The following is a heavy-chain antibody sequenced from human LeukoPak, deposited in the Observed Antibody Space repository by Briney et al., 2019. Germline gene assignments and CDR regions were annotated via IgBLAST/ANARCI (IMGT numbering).Heavy chain of an antibody. Sequence: SETLSLTCAVSGYSISSDYYWGWIRQPPGRGLEWIGSIYHSGSTYYNSSLKSRVTISVDTSKNQFSLKLNSVTAADTAVYYCARISRYYSDSSGFYPSHFDYWGQGTLITVSS. CDR2: IYHSGST. V-gene: IGHV4-38-2*01. J-gene: IGHJ4*02. CDR3: ARISRYYSDSSGFYPSHFDY. CDR1: GYSISSDYY. D-gene: IGHD3-22*01.